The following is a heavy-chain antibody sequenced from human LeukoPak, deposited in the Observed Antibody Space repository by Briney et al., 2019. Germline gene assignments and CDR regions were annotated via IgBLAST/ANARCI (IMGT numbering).Heavy chain of an antibody. V-gene: IGHV3-21*01. Sequence: PGGSLRLSCAASGFTFSSYSMNWVRQAPGKGLEWVSSISSSSSYIYYADSVKGRFTISRDNAKNSLYLQMNSLRAEDTAVYYCARAYYYGSGSRYYFDYWGQGTLVTVSS. CDR3: ARAYYYGSGSRYYFDY. D-gene: IGHD3-10*01. CDR2: ISSSSSYI. J-gene: IGHJ4*02. CDR1: GFTFSSYS.